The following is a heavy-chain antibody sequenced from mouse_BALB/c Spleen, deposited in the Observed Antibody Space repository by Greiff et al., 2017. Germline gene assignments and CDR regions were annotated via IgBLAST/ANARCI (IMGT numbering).Heavy chain of an antibody. V-gene: IGHV1S135*01. CDR2: IDPYNGGT. J-gene: IGHJ4*01. Sequence: VQLKESGPELEKPGASVKISCKASGYSFTGYNMYWVKQSHGKSLEWIGYIDPYNGGTSYNQKFKGKATLTVDKSSSTAFMHLNSLTSEDSAVYYCAREKGMTAYAMDYWGQGTSVTVSS. CDR3: AREKGMTAYAMDY. D-gene: IGHD2-10*02. CDR1: GYSFTGYN.